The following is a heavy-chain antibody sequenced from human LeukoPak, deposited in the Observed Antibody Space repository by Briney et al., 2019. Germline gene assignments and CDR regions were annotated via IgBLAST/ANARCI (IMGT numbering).Heavy chain of an antibody. J-gene: IGHJ4*02. CDR1: GGTFSSYA. CDR3: ATTYYYDSSGWYYFDY. CDR2: IIPIFGTA. Sequence: HGASVKVSCKASGGTFSSYAISWVRQAPGQGLEWMGGIIPIFGTANYAQKFQGRVTNTTDESTRTAYMELSSLRSEDTAVYYCATTYYYDSSGWYYFDYWGQGTLVTVSS. D-gene: IGHD3-22*01. V-gene: IGHV1-69*05.